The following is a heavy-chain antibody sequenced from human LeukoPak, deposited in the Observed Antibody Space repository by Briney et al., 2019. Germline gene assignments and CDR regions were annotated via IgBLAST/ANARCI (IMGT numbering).Heavy chain of an antibody. CDR1: GFTFSNYG. Sequence: GGSLRLSCAASGFTFSNYGMHWVRQAPGKGLDWVAVIWYDGSNKYYADSVKGRFTISRDNSKNMLYLQMNSLRAEDTAVYYCASTAESGYWGQGTLVTVSS. CDR3: ASTAESGY. CDR2: IWYDGSNK. J-gene: IGHJ4*02. V-gene: IGHV3-33*01. D-gene: IGHD4-17*01.